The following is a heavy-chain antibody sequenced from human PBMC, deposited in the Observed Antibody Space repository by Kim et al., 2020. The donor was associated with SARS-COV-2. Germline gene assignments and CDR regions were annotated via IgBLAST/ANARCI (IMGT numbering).Heavy chain of an antibody. CDR3: ARVYGSGSYDYYYMDV. J-gene: IGHJ6*03. Sequence: SLKSRVTISVEPSKNQFSLKLSSVTAADTAVYYCARVYGSGSYDYYYMDVWGKGTTVTVSS. D-gene: IGHD3-10*01. V-gene: IGHV4-34*01.